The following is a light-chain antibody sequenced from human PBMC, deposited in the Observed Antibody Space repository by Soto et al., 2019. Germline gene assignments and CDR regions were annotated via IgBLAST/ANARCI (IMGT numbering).Light chain of an antibody. CDR3: AAWDNSLHGYV. V-gene: IGLV1-36*01. J-gene: IGLJ1*01. Sequence: QSVLTQPPSVSEAPRQRVTIPCSGSSSNIGNNAVNWYQQLPGKAPKLLIYYDDLLPSGVSDRFSGSKSGTSASLAISGLQSEVESDYHCAAWDNSLHGYVFGTGTRSPS. CDR1: SSNIGNNA. CDR2: YDD.